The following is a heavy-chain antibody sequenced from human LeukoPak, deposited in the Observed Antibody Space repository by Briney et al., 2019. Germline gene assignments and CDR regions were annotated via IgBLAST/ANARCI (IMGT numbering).Heavy chain of an antibody. CDR1: GGSISSGGYY. Sequence: PSETLSLTCTVSGGSISSGGYYWSWIRQHPGKGLEWIGYIYYSGSTYYNPSLKSRVTISVDTSKNQFSLKLSSVTAADTAVYYCARDHLSGLFDYWGQGTLVTVSS. J-gene: IGHJ4*02. D-gene: IGHD2-21*01. CDR2: IYYSGST. CDR3: ARDHLSGLFDY. V-gene: IGHV4-31*03.